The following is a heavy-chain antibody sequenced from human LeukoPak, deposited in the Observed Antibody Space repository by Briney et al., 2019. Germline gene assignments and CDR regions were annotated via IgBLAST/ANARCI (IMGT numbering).Heavy chain of an antibody. CDR1: GYTFTSYY. J-gene: IGHJ6*02. Sequence: GASVKVSCKASGYTFTSYYMHWVRQAPGQGLEWMGLINPSGGSTSYAQRFQGRVTMTRDTSTSTVYMELSSLRSEDTAVYYCARDLQPGGNYYGMDVWGQGTTVTVSS. V-gene: IGHV1-46*01. D-gene: IGHD1-14*01. CDR3: ARDLQPGGNYYGMDV. CDR2: INPSGGST.